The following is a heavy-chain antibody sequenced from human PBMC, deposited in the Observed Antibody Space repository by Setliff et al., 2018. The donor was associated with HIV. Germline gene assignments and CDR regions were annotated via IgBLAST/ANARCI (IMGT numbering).Heavy chain of an antibody. CDR2: MNPNSGNT. CDR1: GYTFTSYD. J-gene: IGHJ6*03. CDR3: ARARRDSYDRGRRNHYYIDV. Sequence: ASVKVSCKASGYTFTSYDINWVRQATGQGLEWMGWMNPNSGNTGYAQKFQGRVTMTRDASISTACMELNTLKFEDTAVYYCARARRDSYDRGRRNHYYIDVWGKGTTVTVSS. D-gene: IGHD3-22*01. V-gene: IGHV1-8*02.